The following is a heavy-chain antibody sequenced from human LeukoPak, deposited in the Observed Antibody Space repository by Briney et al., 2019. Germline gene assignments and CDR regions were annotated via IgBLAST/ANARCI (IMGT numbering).Heavy chain of an antibody. V-gene: IGHV4-30-2*01. CDR2: IYHSGST. CDR1: GGSISSGGYS. J-gene: IGHJ6*04. D-gene: IGHD5-12*01. CDR3: ARGGYDSSFGMDV. Sequence: SQTLSLTCAGSGGSISSGGYSWSWIRQPPGKGLEWIGYIYHSGSTYYNPSLKSRVTISVDRSKNQFSLKLSSVTAADTAVYYCARGGYDSSFGMDVWGKGTTVTVSS.